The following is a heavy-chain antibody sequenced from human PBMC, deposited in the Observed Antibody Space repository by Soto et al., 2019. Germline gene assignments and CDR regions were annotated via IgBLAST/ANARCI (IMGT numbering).Heavy chain of an antibody. D-gene: IGHD3-10*01. J-gene: IGHJ4*02. CDR2: IYYSGST. CDR1: GGSISSGDYY. Sequence: QVQLQESGPGLVKPSQTLSLTCTVSGGSISSGDYYWSWIRQPPGKGLEWIGYIYYSGSTYYNPSLKSRVTISVDTSKNQFYLKLSSVTAADTAVYYCARVTNYYGSGSYFFDYWGQGTLVTVSS. CDR3: ARVTNYYGSGSYFFDY. V-gene: IGHV4-30-4*01.